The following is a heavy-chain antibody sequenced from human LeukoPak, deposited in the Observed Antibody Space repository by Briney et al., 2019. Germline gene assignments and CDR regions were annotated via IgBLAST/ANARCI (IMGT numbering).Heavy chain of an antibody. D-gene: IGHD6-13*01. J-gene: IGHJ4*02. V-gene: IGHV3-23*01. CDR2: ITSHGDDT. CDR1: GFTFSSYA. Sequence: GGSLRLSCAASGFTFSSYAMSWVRQAPGKGLEWVSSITSHGDDTYYADSVKGRFTIARDNSKTTLYLQMSSLRADDTAVYYCSRGAAGGRFDYWGQGTLVTVSS. CDR3: SRGAAGGRFDY.